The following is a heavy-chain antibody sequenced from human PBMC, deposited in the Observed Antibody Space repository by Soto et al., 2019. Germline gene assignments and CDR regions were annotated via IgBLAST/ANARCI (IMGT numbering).Heavy chain of an antibody. J-gene: IGHJ5*02. V-gene: IGHV4-59*01. CDR3: ARIVVTMVREDNWFDP. CDR1: GGSISSYY. CDR2: IYYSGST. D-gene: IGHD3-10*01. Sequence: KPSETLSLTCTVSGGSISSYYWSWIRQPPGKGLEWIGYIYYSGSTNYNPSLKSRVTISVDTSKNQFSLKLSSVTAADTAVYYCARIVVTMVREDNWFDPWGQGTLVTVSS.